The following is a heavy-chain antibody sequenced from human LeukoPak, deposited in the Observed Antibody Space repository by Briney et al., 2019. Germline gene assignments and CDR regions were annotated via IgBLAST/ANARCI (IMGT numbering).Heavy chain of an antibody. CDR3: ATRYDSTWYQF. D-gene: IGHD6-13*01. Sequence: PSETLSLTCTVSGGSITSYYLSWIRQPPGKGLEWIGYILYSQGTRYNPALKSRVTKSMDTSKNQVSLKWRSVTAADTAVYYCATRYDSTWYQFWGRGTLVTVSS. CDR2: ILYSQGT. J-gene: IGHJ4*02. V-gene: IGHV4-59*08. CDR1: GGSITSYY.